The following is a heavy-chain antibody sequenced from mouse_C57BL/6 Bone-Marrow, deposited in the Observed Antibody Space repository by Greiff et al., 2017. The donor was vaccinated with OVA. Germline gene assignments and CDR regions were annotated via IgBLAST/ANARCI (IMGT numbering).Heavy chain of an antibody. J-gene: IGHJ4*01. CDR3: ARRFLLPDAMDY. V-gene: IGHV14-3*01. CDR1: GFNIKNTY. CDR2: IDPANGNT. Sequence: VQLQQSVAELVRPGASVKLSCTASGFNIKNTYMPWVKQRPEQGLEWIGRIDPANGNTKYAPKFQGKATITADTSSNTAYLQLSSLTSEDTAIYYCARRFLLPDAMDYWGQGTSVTVSS. D-gene: IGHD2-10*01.